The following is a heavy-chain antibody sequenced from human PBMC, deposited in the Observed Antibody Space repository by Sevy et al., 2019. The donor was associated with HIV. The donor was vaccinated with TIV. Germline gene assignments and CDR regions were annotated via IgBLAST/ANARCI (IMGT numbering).Heavy chain of an antibody. V-gene: IGHV3-7*03. CDR1: GFTFSTYW. CDR3: ARDCSSTSCLWGLDV. J-gene: IGHJ6*02. D-gene: IGHD2-2*01. CDR2: IKKDGSEK. Sequence: GGSLRLSCAASGFTFSTYWMSWVRQAPGKGLEWVANIKKDGSEKYFVDSVKGRFTVSRDNAKSSLYLQMKSLRAEDTVVYYCARDCSSTSCLWGLDVWGQGTTVTVSS.